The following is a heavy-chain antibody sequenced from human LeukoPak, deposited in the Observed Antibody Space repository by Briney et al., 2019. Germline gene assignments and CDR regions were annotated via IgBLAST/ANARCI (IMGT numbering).Heavy chain of an antibody. Sequence: SETLSLTCTVSGGSISSGGYYWSWIRQHPGKGLEWIGEINHSGSTNYNPSLKSRVTISVDTSKNQFSLKLSSVTAADTAVYYCARDTVTEFDPWGQGTLVTVSS. D-gene: IGHD4-17*01. CDR1: GGSISSGGYY. CDR2: INHSGST. J-gene: IGHJ5*02. CDR3: ARDTVTEFDP. V-gene: IGHV4-39*07.